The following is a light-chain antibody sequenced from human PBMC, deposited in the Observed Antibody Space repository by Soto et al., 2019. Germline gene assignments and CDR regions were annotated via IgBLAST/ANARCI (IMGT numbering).Light chain of an antibody. Sequence: DIQLTQSPSFLSASVGDRDTITCRASQGISSYLAWYQQKPGKAPKLLIYAASTLQSGVPSRFSGSGSGTEFTLTISSLQPEDFATYCCQQLNSYPITFGQGTRLEIK. V-gene: IGKV1-9*01. CDR1: QGISSY. CDR3: QQLNSYPIT. CDR2: AAS. J-gene: IGKJ5*01.